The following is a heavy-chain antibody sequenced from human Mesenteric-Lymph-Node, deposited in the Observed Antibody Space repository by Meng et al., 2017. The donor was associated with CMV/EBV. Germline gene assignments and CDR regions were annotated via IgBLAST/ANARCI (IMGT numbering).Heavy chain of an antibody. Sequence: CAASGFTFSRFELHWVRQAPGKGLVCVSRITTDGNTTIYANSVKGRFIIARDNSKNSLYLQMNSLRAEDTAVYYCAKDGSDFWSGFDYWGQGTLVTVSS. CDR1: GFTFSRFE. CDR3: AKDGSDFWSGFDY. J-gene: IGHJ4*02. CDR2: ITTDGNTT. V-gene: IGHV3-74*01. D-gene: IGHD3-3*01.